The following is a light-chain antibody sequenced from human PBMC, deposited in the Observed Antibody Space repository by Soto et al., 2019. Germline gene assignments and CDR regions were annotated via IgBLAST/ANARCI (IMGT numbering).Light chain of an antibody. V-gene: IGLV2-14*01. J-gene: IGLJ1*01. CDR3: SSYTSSSTYV. CDR1: SSDVGGYNY. Sequence: QSALTQPASVSGSPGQSITISCTGTSSDVGGYNYVSWYQQHPGKAPKLMIYEVSNRPSGVSNRSSGSKSGNTAYLTISGLQSDDEPDYSCSSYTSSSTYVFRTGTKLTVL. CDR2: EVS.